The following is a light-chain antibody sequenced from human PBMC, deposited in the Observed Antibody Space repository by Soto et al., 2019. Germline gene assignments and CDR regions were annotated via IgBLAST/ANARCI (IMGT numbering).Light chain of an antibody. CDR3: QQSYTAPAT. V-gene: IGKV1-39*01. J-gene: IGKJ2*01. CDR2: AAS. Sequence: DMQMTQSPSSLSASVGDRVTITCRASQSISSYLNWFQQKPGKAPKVLIYAASTLQRGVPSRFSGSGFGTDFSLTISSLQPEDFATYYCQQSYTAPATFGQGTKVEIK. CDR1: QSISSY.